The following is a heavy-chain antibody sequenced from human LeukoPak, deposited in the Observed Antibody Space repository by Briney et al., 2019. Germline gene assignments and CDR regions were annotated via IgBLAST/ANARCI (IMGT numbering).Heavy chain of an antibody. CDR1: VFSIRTQGVG. V-gene: IGHV2-5*01. Sequence: SGPTLVHPTQPLTLPYPLSVFSIRTQGVGGGGLRQPPGKALEWVAIIYWNGDNYYSPFLNGRSTITKDTSKNQVVLTLTNVDPVDTATYYCAHGHYYDRGNWFGPWGQGTLVTVSS. CDR3: AHGHYYDRGNWFGP. CDR2: IYWNGDN. J-gene: IGHJ5*02. D-gene: IGHD3-22*01.